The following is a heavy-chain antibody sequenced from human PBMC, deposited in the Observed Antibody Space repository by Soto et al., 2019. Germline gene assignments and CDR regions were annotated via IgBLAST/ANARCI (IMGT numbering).Heavy chain of an antibody. V-gene: IGHV1-69*08. CDR3: ARDWGDNGNDRDVLWFDP. D-gene: IGHD1-1*01. CDR2: IIPILGIA. J-gene: IGHJ5*02. CDR1: GGTFSSYT. Sequence: QVQLVQSGAEVKKPGSSVKVSCKASGGTFSSYTISWVRQAPGQGLEWMGRIIPILGIANYAQKFQGRVTITADKSTSTAYMELSSLSSEDTAVYYCARDWGDNGNDRDVLWFDPGGQGTLVTVSS.